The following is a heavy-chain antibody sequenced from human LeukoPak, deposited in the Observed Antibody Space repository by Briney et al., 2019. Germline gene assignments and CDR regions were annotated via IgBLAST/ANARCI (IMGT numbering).Heavy chain of an antibody. Sequence: GGSLRLSCAASGFTFSSYWMSWVRQAPGKGLEWVSAISGSGGSTYYADSVKGRFTISRDNSKNTLYLQMNSLRAEDTAVYYCAKCLWYNWNYPFDYWGQGTLVTVSS. V-gene: IGHV3-23*01. J-gene: IGHJ4*02. CDR2: ISGSGGST. CDR1: GFTFSSYW. D-gene: IGHD1-7*01. CDR3: AKCLWYNWNYPFDY.